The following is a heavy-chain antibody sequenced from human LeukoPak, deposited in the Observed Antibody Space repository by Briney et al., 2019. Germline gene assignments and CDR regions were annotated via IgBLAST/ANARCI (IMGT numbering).Heavy chain of an antibody. Sequence: GGSLRLSCAVSGITLSDYGMSWVRQAPGRGLEWVAVIAYDGSNKYYADSVKGRFTISRDNSKNTLYLQMNSLRAEDTAVYYCAKDESEIVDRTPPDYWGQGTLVTVSS. CDR3: AKDESEIVDRTPPDY. V-gene: IGHV3-30*18. D-gene: IGHD3-22*01. J-gene: IGHJ4*02. CDR2: IAYDGSNK. CDR1: GITLSDYG.